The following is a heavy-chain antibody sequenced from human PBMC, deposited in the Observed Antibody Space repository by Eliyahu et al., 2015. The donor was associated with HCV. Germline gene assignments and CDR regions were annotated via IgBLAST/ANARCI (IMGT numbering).Heavy chain of an antibody. V-gene: IGHV3-7*01. D-gene: IGHD1-26*01. Sequence: EGRLVESGXGXXQPGGSLRLSCAASGFTFSSHWXSWVRQAPGKGLEWVANINQDGSEKDYVDSVKGRFTISRDNAKNSLFLQMNSLRVEDTAVYYCAEGSSYWGQGTLVTVSS. J-gene: IGHJ4*02. CDR3: AEGSSY. CDR2: INQDGSEK. CDR1: GFTFSSHW.